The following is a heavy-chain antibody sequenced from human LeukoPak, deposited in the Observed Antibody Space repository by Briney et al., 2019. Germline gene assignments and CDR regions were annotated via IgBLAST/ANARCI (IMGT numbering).Heavy chain of an antibody. CDR1: GFTFDNYV. CDR2: IVEGGSVT. V-gene: IGHV3-23*05. CDR3: AKGTAQWELYDY. J-gene: IGHJ4*02. Sequence: GRSLRLSCAASGFTFDNYVMSWVRQAPGKGLEWVSAIVEGGSVTFYTDSVKGRFTISRDNSKNTLYLQMNSLRAEDTALYYCAKGTAQWELYDYWGQGTLVTVSS. D-gene: IGHD1-26*01.